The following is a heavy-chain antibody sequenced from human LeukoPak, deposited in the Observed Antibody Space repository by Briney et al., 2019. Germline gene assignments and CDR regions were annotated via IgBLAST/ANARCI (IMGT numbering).Heavy chain of an antibody. CDR2: ISYDGSNK. J-gene: IGHJ4*02. Sequence: PGGPLRLSCAASGFTFSSYGMHWVRQAPGKGLEWVAVISYDGSNKDYADSVKGRFTISRDNSKNTLYLQMNSLRAEDTAVYYCAKGKYYGGQPTIFDYWGQGTLVTVSS. V-gene: IGHV3-30*18. CDR3: AKGKYYGGQPTIFDY. CDR1: GFTFSSYG. D-gene: IGHD4-23*01.